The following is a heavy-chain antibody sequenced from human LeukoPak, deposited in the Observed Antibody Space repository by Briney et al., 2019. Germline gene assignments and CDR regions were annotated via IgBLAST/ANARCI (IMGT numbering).Heavy chain of an antibody. CDR2: INHSGST. CDR1: GGSFSGYY. CDR3: ARGGSSGWFYHYYYMDV. V-gene: IGHV4-34*01. J-gene: IGHJ6*03. Sequence: SETLSLTCAVYGGSFSGYYWSWIRQPPGKGLEWIGEINHSGSTNYNPSLKSRVTISVDTSKNQFSLKLTSVTAADTAVYYCARGGSSGWFYHYYYMDVWGKGTTVTVSS. D-gene: IGHD6-19*01.